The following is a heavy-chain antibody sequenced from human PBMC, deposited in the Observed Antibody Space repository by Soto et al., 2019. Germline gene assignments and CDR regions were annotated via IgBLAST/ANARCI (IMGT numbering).Heavy chain of an antibody. CDR3: ARESDKGFDY. J-gene: IGHJ4*02. CDR1: GGSVSSGTYY. V-gene: IGHV4-61*01. Sequence: SETLSLTCTVSGGSVSSGTYYWGWIRQPPGKGLEWMGCIYYTGSTNYNASPKSRVTISVDTSKNQFSLRLSSVTGAETAVYYCARESDKGFDYWGQGTLVTVSS. CDR2: IYYTGST.